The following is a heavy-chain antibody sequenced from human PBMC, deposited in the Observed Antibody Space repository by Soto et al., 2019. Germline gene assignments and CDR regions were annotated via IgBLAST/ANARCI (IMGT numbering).Heavy chain of an antibody. Sequence: QLQLQESGPGLVKPSETLSLTCSVSGGSISSSSYFWGCIRQPPGKGLEWNGSIYYSGSTYYNPSLKSRVTVSVDTSKNQFSLKLSSVTAADTAVYYCARHPSDFWFDPWGQGTLVTVSS. CDR2: IYYSGST. J-gene: IGHJ5*02. CDR3: ARHPSDFWFDP. V-gene: IGHV4-39*01. D-gene: IGHD2-21*02. CDR1: GGSISSSSYF.